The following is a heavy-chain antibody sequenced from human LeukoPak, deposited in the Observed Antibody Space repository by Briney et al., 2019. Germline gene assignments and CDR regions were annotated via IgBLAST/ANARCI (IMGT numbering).Heavy chain of an antibody. V-gene: IGHV1-3*01. CDR2: ISAGNGNT. CDR1: GYTFTSYA. J-gene: IGHJ4*02. CDR3: ATLVGATTSEQGY. D-gene: IGHD1-26*01. Sequence: ASVKVSCKASGYTFTSYAMHWVRQAPGQRLEWMGWISAGNGNTKYSQKFQGRVTITRDTSASTAYMELSSLRSEDTAVYYCATLVGATTSEQGYWGQGTLVTVSS.